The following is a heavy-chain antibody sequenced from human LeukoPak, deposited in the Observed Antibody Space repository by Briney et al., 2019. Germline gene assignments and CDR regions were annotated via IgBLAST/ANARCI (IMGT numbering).Heavy chain of an antibody. J-gene: IGHJ4*02. CDR2: INNEGNDT. CDR3: ARGVYGNFDY. Sequence: GGSLKLSCAASGFTFSKYWLHWVRQVPRKGLIWVSRINNEGNDTNYADSVKGRFTISRDNAKNTLYLQMNSLRAEDTAVYYCARGVYGNFDYWGQGSLVTVSS. V-gene: IGHV3-74*01. D-gene: IGHD3-10*01. CDR1: GFTFSKYW.